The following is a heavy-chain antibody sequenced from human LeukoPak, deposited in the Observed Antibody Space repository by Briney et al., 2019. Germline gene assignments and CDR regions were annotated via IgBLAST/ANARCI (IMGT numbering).Heavy chain of an antibody. Sequence: GGSLRLSCAASVFTFSSYWMSWVRQAPGKGREWVANIKQDGSEKYYADSVKGRFTISRDNSKNTLYLQMNSLRAEDTAVYYCARDGSGSYYGGRDYFDYWGQGTLVTVSS. J-gene: IGHJ4*02. CDR1: VFTFSSYW. CDR3: ARDGSGSYYGGRDYFDY. CDR2: IKQDGSEK. V-gene: IGHV3-7*01. D-gene: IGHD1-26*01.